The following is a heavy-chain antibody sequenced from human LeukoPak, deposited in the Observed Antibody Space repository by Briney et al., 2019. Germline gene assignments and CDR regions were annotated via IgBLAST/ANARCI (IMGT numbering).Heavy chain of an antibody. CDR2: IYTSGST. V-gene: IGHV4-61*02. CDR3: ARAYCGGDCYNPFDY. J-gene: IGHJ4*02. CDR1: GGSISSGSYH. Sequence: PSETLSLTCTVSGGSISSGSYHWSWIPQPAGKGLEWIGRIYTSGSTNYNPSLKSRVTISVDTSKNQFSLKLSSVTAADTAVYYCARAYCGGDCYNPFDYWDQGTLVTVSS. D-gene: IGHD2-21*01.